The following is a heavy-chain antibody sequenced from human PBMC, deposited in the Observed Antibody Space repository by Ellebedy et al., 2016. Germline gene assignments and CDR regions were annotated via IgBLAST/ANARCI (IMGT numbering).Heavy chain of an antibody. CDR1: GYTFTSYD. CDR2: MNPDSGNT. J-gene: IGHJ4*02. V-gene: IGHV1-8*01. D-gene: IGHD3-3*01. CDR3: TRGTWSGC. Sequence: ASVKVSCKASGYTFTSYDLNWVRQVTGQGLEWMGWMNPDSGNTFYAQKFQGRVTMTRDTSISTAYLELSRLRSDDTAVYYCTRGTWSGCWGQGTLVTVSS.